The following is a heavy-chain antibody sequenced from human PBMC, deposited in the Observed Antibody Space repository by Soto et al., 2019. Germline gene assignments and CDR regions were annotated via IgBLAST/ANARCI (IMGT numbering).Heavy chain of an antibody. Sequence: ASVKVSCKASGYTFTSSGISWVRQAPGQGLEWMGWISTDNGNTKYAQHLQGRVSMTTDTSTSTAYMDLRSLRSDDTAVYYCARGGEPIDYWGQGTLVTVSS. CDR1: GYTFTSSG. V-gene: IGHV1-18*01. D-gene: IGHD2-21*01. CDR3: ARGGEPIDY. J-gene: IGHJ4*02. CDR2: ISTDNGNT.